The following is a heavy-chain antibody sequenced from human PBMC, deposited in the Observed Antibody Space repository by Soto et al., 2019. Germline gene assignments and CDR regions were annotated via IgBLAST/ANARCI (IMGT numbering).Heavy chain of an antibody. J-gene: IGHJ6*02. V-gene: IGHV1-69*13. CDR2: IIPIFGIA. CDR3: AREDRDRATGLVPAAIDGMDV. Sequence: SVKVSCKASGGTFSRYSITWVRQAPGHGLEWIGRIIPIFGIASYAQKFQGRVTITADESTSTAYMELSSLRSDDTAVYYCAREDRDRATGLVPAAIDGMDVWG. CDR1: GGTFSRYS. D-gene: IGHD2-2*01.